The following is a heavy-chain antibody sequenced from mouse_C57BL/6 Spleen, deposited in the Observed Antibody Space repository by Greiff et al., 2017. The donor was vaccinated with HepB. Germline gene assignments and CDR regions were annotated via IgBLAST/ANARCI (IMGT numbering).Heavy chain of an antibody. J-gene: IGHJ2*01. CDR1: GYTFTDYY. V-gene: IGHV1-76*01. D-gene: IGHD2-4*01. CDR2: IYPGSGNT. Sequence: QVQLKESGAELVRPGASVKLSCKASGYTFTDYYINWVKQRPGQGLEWIARIYPGSGNTYYNEKFKGKATLTAEKSSSTAYMQLSSLTSEDSAVYFCARIFYDYDGQCYFDYWGPGTTLTVSS. CDR3: ARIFYDYDGQCYFDY.